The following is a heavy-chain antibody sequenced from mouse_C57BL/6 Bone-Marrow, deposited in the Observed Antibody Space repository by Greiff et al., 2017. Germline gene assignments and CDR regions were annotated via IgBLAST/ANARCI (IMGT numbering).Heavy chain of an antibody. CDR3: ARGNIYDGYYNAMDY. CDR2: INPNNGGT. V-gene: IGHV1-22*01. Sequence: EVQLQQSGPELVKPGASVKMSCKASGYTFTDYNMHWVKQSHGKSLEWIGYINPNNGGTSYNQKFKGKATLTVNKSSSTAYMELRSLTSEDSAVYYCARGNIYDGYYNAMDYWGQGTSVTVSS. CDR1: GYTFTDYN. D-gene: IGHD2-3*01. J-gene: IGHJ4*01.